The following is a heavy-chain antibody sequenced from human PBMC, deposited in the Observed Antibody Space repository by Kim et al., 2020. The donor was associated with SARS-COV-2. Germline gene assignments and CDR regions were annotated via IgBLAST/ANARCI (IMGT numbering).Heavy chain of an antibody. Sequence: SETLSLTCTVSGGSISSYYWSWIRQPPGKGLEWIGYIYYSGSTNYNPSLKSRVTISVDTSKNQFSLKLSSVTAADTAVYYCARGLYYYDSSGYYFDYCGQGTLVTVSS. CDR3: ARGLYYYDSSGYYFDY. CDR2: IYYSGST. D-gene: IGHD3-22*01. V-gene: IGHV4-59*13. CDR1: GGSISSYY. J-gene: IGHJ4*02.